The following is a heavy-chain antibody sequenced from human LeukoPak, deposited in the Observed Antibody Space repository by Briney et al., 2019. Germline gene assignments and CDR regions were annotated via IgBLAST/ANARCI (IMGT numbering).Heavy chain of an antibody. CDR1: GFTFGDYA. Sequence: PGGSLRLSCTASGFTFGDYAMSWVRQAPGKGLEWVGFIRSKAYGGTTEYAASVKGRFTTSRDDSKSIAYLQMNSLKTEDTAVYYCTRVGIAVAATGYYYMDVWGKGTTVTVSS. J-gene: IGHJ6*03. V-gene: IGHV3-49*04. D-gene: IGHD6-19*01. CDR3: TRVGIAVAATGYYYMDV. CDR2: IRSKAYGGTT.